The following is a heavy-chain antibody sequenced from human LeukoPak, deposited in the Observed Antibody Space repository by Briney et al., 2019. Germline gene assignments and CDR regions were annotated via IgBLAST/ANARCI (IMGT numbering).Heavy chain of an antibody. CDR3: AKDFRNYFDY. CDR2: ITWNGGRT. J-gene: IGHJ4*02. Sequence: GGSLRLSCAASGFIFDDYSMHWVRQAPGKGLEWVSLITWNGGRTYYADSVKGRFTISRDNSKNSLYLQMNSLRTEDTALYYCAKDFRNYFDYWGQGTLVTVSS. CDR1: GFIFDDYS. V-gene: IGHV3-43*01.